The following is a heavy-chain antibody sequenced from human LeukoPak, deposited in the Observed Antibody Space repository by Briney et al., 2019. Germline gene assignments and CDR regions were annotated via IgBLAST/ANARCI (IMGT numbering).Heavy chain of an antibody. CDR2: INSDGSGT. CDR1: GFTFSGYW. V-gene: IGHV3-74*01. Sequence: GGSLRLSCAASGFTFSGYWMHWVRQPPGKGLVWVSRINSDGSGTSYADSVKGRFTISRDNAKNTLYLQMNSLRVEDTAVYYCARQIRTTFNNWFDPWGQGTLVTVSS. J-gene: IGHJ5*02. CDR3: ARQIRTTFNNWFDP. D-gene: IGHD3-16*01.